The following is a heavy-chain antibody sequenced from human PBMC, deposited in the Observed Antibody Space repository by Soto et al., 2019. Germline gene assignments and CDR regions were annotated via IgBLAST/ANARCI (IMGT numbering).Heavy chain of an antibody. CDR3: ARDLGARGGGSGSYYSYYYYGMDV. CDR2: LSSSSSYI. CDR1: GFTLSSYS. D-gene: IGHD3-10*01. Sequence: GGSLRLSCAASGFTLSSYSKNLGRQAPGKGLEWVSFLSSSSSYIYYADSVKGRFTISRDNAKNSLYLQMNSLRAEDTAVYYCARDLGARGGGSGSYYSYYYYGMDVWGQGTTVTVSS. J-gene: IGHJ6*02. V-gene: IGHV3-21*01.